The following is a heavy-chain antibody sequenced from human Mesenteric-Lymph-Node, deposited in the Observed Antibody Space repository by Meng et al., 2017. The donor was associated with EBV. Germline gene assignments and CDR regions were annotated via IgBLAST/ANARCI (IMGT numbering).Heavy chain of an antibody. CDR3: AALGSFASSIDP. CDR1: GGSFSDYY. J-gene: IGHJ5*02. V-gene: IGHV4-34*01. Sequence: QGQLQQWGAGLLKPPGTLSLTCAVYGGSFSDYYWTWIRQPPGKGLEWIGEVNHAGTTIYNPSLESRVTISVDTSKNQFSLKLTSVTAADTAVYFCAALGSFASSIDPWGQGTLVTVSS. CDR2: VNHAGTT. D-gene: IGHD3-16*01.